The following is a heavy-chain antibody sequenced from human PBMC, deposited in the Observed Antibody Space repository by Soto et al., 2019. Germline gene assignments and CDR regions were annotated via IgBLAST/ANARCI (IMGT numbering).Heavy chain of an antibody. CDR2: INAGNGNT. CDR3: ARDYDFWSGYYSLTS. CDR1: GYTFTSYA. D-gene: IGHD3-3*01. V-gene: IGHV1-3*01. J-gene: IGHJ4*02. Sequence: ASVKVSCKASGYTFTSYAMHWVRQAPGQRLEWMGWINAGNGNTKYSQKFQGRVTITRDTSASTAYMELSSLRSEDTAVYYCARDYDFWSGYYSLTSWGQGTLVTVSS.